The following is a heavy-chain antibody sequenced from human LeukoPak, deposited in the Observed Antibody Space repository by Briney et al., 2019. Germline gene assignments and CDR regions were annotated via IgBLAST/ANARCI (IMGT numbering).Heavy chain of an antibody. CDR3: ARGRYDSSGYYALFDY. J-gene: IGHJ4*02. V-gene: IGHV3-21*01. D-gene: IGHD3-22*01. Sequence: GGSLRLSCAASGFTFSNYNMNWVRQAPGKGLEWVSSISRSSIYKYYADSMKGRFTISRNNAKNSVYLQVNSVRAEDTAVYYCARGRYDSSGYYALFDYWGRGTLVTVSS. CDR2: ISRSSIYK. CDR1: GFTFSNYN.